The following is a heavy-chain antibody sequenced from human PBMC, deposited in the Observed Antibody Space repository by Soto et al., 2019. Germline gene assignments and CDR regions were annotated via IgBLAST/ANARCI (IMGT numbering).Heavy chain of an antibody. D-gene: IGHD3-16*01. CDR1: GYTFTSYD. J-gene: IGHJ6*02. V-gene: IGHV1-8*01. CDR2: MNPNSGNT. CDR3: ATDGALGENYYYYGMDV. Sequence: VKVSCKASGYTFTSYDINWVRQATGQGLEWMGWMNPNSGNTGYAQKFQGRVTMTRNTSISTAYMELSSLRSEDTAVYYCATDGALGENYYYYGMDVWGQGTTVTVSS.